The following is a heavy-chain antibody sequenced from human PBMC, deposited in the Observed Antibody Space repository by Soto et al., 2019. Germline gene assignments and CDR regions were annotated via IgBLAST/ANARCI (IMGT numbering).Heavy chain of an antibody. CDR2: ISGSGGST. D-gene: IGHD5-12*01. CDR1: GFTFSSYA. J-gene: IGHJ4*02. V-gene: IGHV3-23*01. Sequence: EVQLLESGGGLVQPGGSLRLSCAASGFTFSSYAMSWVRQAPGKGLEWVSAISGSGGSTYYADSVKGRFTISRDNSKNTLYLQMNSLRAEDTAVYYCAKRRYRGYEEELGPYYFDYWGQGTLVTVSS. CDR3: AKRRYRGYEEELGPYYFDY.